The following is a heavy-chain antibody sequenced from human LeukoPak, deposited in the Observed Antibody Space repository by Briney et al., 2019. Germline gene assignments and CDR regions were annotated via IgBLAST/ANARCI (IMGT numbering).Heavy chain of an antibody. Sequence: PGRSLRLSCAASGFTFSSYGMHWVRQAPGKGLEWVALIWYDGSNKYYADSVKGRFTISRDNSKNTLYLQMNSLRAEDTAVHYCARDRSVVFDYWGQGTLVTVSS. CDR1: GFTFSSYG. CDR2: IWYDGSNK. V-gene: IGHV3-33*01. D-gene: IGHD3-3*01. CDR3: ARDRSVVFDY. J-gene: IGHJ4*02.